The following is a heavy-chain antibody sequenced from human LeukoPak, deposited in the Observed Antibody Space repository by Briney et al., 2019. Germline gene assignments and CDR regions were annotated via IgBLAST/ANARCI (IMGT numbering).Heavy chain of an antibody. CDR3: APHHGFATGWYLD. J-gene: IGHJ4*02. D-gene: IGHD6-19*01. CDR2: IYPGNSDT. CDR1: RYSFTTYW. V-gene: IGHV5-51*01. Sequence: GESLKISCKGSRYSFTTYWIGWVRQMAGKDLEWMGLIYPGNSDTRYSPSFQGQVTISADKSISTAYLQWSSLKASDTAMYYCAPHHGFATGWYLDWGQGTLLTVSS.